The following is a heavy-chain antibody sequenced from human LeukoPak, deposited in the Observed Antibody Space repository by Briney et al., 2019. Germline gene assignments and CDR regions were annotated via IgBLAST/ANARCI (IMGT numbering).Heavy chain of an antibody. D-gene: IGHD4/OR15-4a*01. CDR3: VRCRGTTVLTRFDN. Sequence: SEALSLTCTVSGGSISNYYWSWIRQPAGKGLEWIGRIYSSGSTNYNPSLKSRVTMSVDTSKNQFSVNLTSVTAADTAVYYCVRCRGTTVLTRFDNWGQGTLVTVSS. V-gene: IGHV4-4*07. J-gene: IGHJ4*02. CDR1: GGSISNYY. CDR2: IYSSGST.